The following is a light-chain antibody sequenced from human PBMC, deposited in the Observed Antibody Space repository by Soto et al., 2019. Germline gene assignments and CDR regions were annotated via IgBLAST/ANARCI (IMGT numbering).Light chain of an antibody. Sequence: DIQMSQSPPSLSASVGDRVTITCRASPGISNYLAWYQQKPGKVPKLLIYAASTLQSGVPSRFSGSGSGTDCTVTISRLQPEDVATDYCQKYNRAPVTFGPGTKVDIK. J-gene: IGKJ3*01. V-gene: IGKV1-27*01. CDR2: AAS. CDR1: PGISNY. CDR3: QKYNRAPVT.